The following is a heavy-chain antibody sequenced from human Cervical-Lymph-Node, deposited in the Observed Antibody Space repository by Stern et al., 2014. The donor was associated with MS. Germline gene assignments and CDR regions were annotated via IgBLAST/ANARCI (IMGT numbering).Heavy chain of an antibody. CDR3: ARGGGGKGFDP. D-gene: IGHD4-23*01. CDR2: SNHSGST. J-gene: IGHJ5*02. V-gene: IGHV4-34*01. Sequence: QVQLQQCGAGLLKPSETLSLTCAVSGGSFSGYYWSWIRQPPGKGLELIGESNHSGSTNYNPSLKSRVTISVDTSKNQFSLKLSSVTAADTAVYYCARGGGGKGFDPWGQGTLVTVSS. CDR1: GGSFSGYY.